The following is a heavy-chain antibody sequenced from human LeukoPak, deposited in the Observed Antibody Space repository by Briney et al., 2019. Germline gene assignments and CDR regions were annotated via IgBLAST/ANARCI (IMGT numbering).Heavy chain of an antibody. J-gene: IGHJ4*02. CDR2: INHSGST. CDR1: GGSFSGYY. V-gene: IGHV4-34*01. Sequence: SETLSLTCAVYGGSFSGYYWSWIRQPPGKGLEWIGEINHSGSTNYNPSLKSRVTISVDTSKNQFSLKLSSVTAADTAVYYCARGARIVLMLYAPGDYWGQGTLVTVSS. CDR3: ARGARIVLMLYAPGDY. D-gene: IGHD2-8*01.